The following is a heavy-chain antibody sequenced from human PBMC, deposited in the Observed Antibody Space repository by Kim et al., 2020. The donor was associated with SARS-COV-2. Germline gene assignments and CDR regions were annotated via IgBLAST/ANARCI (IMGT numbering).Heavy chain of an antibody. V-gene: IGHV3-30-3*01. CDR3: ARDGGFGELYNY. CDR1: GFTFSSYA. Sequence: GGSLRLSCAASGFTFSSYAMHWVRQAPGKGLEWVAVISYDGSNKYYADSVKGRFTISRDNSKNTLYLQMNSLRAEDTAVYYCARDGGFGELYNYWGQGTLVTVSS. J-gene: IGHJ4*02. D-gene: IGHD3-10*01. CDR2: ISYDGSNK.